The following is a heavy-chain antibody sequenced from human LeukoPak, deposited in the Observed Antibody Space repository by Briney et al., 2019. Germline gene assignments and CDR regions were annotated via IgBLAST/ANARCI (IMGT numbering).Heavy chain of an antibody. D-gene: IGHD3-22*01. CDR3: ARATYYYDSSGRTDAFDI. V-gene: IGHV4-61*02. CDR1: GGTISSGSYY. CDR2: IYTSGST. J-gene: IGHJ3*02. Sequence: PSETLSLTCTVSGGTISSGSYYWSWIRQPAGKGLEWIGRIYTSGSTNYNPSLKSRVTISVDTSKNQFSLKLSSVTAADTAVYYCARATYYYDSSGRTDAFDICGQGTMVTVSS.